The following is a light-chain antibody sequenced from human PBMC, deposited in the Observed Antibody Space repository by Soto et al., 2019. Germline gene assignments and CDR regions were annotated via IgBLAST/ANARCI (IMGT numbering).Light chain of an antibody. Sequence: TQSPATLSVSPGETATLSCRASQSVSNSLAWYRQKPGKAPKLLIYSASSLQSGVPSRFSGSGFGTDFTLTISSLQPEDFATYYCQQADTFPITFGQGTRLEIK. CDR1: QSVSNS. V-gene: IGKV1-12*01. CDR3: QQADTFPIT. CDR2: SAS. J-gene: IGKJ5*01.